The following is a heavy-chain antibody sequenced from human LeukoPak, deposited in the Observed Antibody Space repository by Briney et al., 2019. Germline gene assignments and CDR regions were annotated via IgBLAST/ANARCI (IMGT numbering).Heavy chain of an antibody. D-gene: IGHD3-3*01. CDR3: ATLYYDFWSGYQNFDY. CDR1: GFTFSSYA. V-gene: IGHV3-23*01. CDR2: ISGSGGST. J-gene: IGHJ4*02. Sequence: PGGSLRLSCAASGFTFSSYAMSWVRQAPGKGLEWVSAISGSGGSTYYADSVKGRFTISRDNAKNSLYLQMNSLRAEDTAVYYCATLYYDFWSGYQNFDYWGQGTLVTVSS.